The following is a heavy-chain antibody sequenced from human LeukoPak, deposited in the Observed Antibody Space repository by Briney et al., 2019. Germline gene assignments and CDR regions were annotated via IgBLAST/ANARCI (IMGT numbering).Heavy chain of an antibody. CDR2: INHSGST. Sequence: SETLSLTCAVYGGSFSGYYWSWIRQPPGKGLEWIGEINHSGSTNYNPSLKSRVTISVDTSKNQFSLKLSSVTAADTAVYYCARRLTMVRGVITKGDCWGQGTLVTVSS. D-gene: IGHD3-10*01. CDR1: GGSFSGYY. J-gene: IGHJ4*02. CDR3: ARRLTMVRGVITKGDC. V-gene: IGHV4-34*01.